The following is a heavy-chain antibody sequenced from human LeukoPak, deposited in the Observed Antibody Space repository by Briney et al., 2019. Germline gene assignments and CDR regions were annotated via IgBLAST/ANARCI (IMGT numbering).Heavy chain of an antibody. CDR1: GYTFTGYY. CDR2: INPNSGGA. Sequence: ASVKVSCKASGYTFTGYYIHWVRQAPGQGLEWMGWINPNSGGADYAQKFQGRVTMTRDTSISTAYMELSRLRFDDTAVYYCARDVGEYCSSVSCYASNYWGQGTLVTVSS. V-gene: IGHV1-2*02. D-gene: IGHD2-2*01. CDR3: ARDVGEYCSSVSCYASNY. J-gene: IGHJ4*02.